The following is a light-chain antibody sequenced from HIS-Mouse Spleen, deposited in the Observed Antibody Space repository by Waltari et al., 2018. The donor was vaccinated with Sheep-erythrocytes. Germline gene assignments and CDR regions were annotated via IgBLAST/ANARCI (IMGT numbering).Light chain of an antibody. CDR2: QDS. J-gene: IGLJ2*01. V-gene: IGLV3-1*01. CDR1: KLGDKY. Sequence: SYELTQPPSVSVSPGQTASITCSGDKLGDKYACWYQQKSGQSPVLVIYQDSKRTSGIPERVSGSNAGNTTTLTNSGTQAMDEADYYCQAWNSSTVVVGGGTKLTVL. CDR3: QAWNSSTVV.